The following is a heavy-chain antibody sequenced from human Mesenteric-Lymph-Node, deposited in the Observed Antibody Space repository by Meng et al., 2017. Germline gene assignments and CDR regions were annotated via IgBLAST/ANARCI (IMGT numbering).Heavy chain of an antibody. CDR2: IYYSGST. Sequence: SETLSLTCTVSGGSISSYYWSWIRQPPGKGLEWIGYIYYSGSTNYNPSLKSRVTISVDTSKNQFSLKLSSVTAADTAVYYCARGISGFYYGSGSLWGQGTLVTVSS. D-gene: IGHD3-10*01. V-gene: IGHV4-59*01. J-gene: IGHJ4*02. CDR3: ARGISGFYYGSGSL. CDR1: GGSISSYY.